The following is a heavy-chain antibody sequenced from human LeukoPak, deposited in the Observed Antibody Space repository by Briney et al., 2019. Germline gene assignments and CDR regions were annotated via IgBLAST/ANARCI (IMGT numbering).Heavy chain of an antibody. V-gene: IGHV5-10-1*01. Sequence: GESLKISCKGSGYSFTSYWISWVRQMPGKGLEWMGRIDPSDSYTNYSPSFQGHVTISADKSISTAYLQWSSLKASDTAMYYCAIRIAAAGTGVLFDYWGQGTLVTVSS. CDR2: IDPSDSYT. CDR3: AIRIAAAGTGVLFDY. CDR1: GYSFTSYW. J-gene: IGHJ4*02. D-gene: IGHD6-13*01.